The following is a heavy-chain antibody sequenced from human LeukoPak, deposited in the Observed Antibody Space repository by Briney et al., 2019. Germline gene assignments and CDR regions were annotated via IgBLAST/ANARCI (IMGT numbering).Heavy chain of an antibody. CDR2: IYYSGST. CDR1: GGSISSSSYY. CDR3: ARHRGLLWAKAPPV. Sequence: PSETLSLTCTVSGGSISSSSYYWGWIRQPPGKGLEWIGSIYYSGSTYYNPSLKSRVTISVDTSKNQFSLKLSSVTAADTAVYYCARHRGLLWAKAPPVWGKGTTVTVSS. J-gene: IGHJ6*04. V-gene: IGHV4-39*01. D-gene: IGHD2/OR15-2a*01.